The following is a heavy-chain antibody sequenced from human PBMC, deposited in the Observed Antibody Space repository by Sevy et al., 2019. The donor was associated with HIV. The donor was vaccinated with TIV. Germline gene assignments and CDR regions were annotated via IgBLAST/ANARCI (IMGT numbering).Heavy chain of an antibody. Sequence: GESLKISCAASGFTFSSYSMNWVRQAPGKGLEWVSYISSSSSTIYYADSVKGRFTISRDNAKNSLYLQRSSLRAEDTAVYYCARPMYYDFSYGMDVWGQGTTVTVSS. J-gene: IGHJ6*02. CDR1: GFTFSSYS. V-gene: IGHV3-48*01. CDR3: ARPMYYDFSYGMDV. D-gene: IGHD3-3*01. CDR2: ISSSSSTI.